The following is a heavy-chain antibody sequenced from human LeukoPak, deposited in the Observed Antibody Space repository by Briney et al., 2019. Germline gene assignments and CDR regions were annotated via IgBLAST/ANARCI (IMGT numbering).Heavy chain of an antibody. V-gene: IGHV6-1*01. J-gene: IGHJ4*02. Sequence: SQTLSLTCAISGDSAFSNNVAWNWIRQSPSRGLEWLGRTYYRSNWFNEYAVSMKGRVIINPVTSKNQFSLQLNSMTPEDTAVYYCAREDRLGHFDYWGQGTLVTVSS. CDR2: TYYRSNWFN. CDR3: AREDRLGHFDY. CDR1: GDSAFSNNVA.